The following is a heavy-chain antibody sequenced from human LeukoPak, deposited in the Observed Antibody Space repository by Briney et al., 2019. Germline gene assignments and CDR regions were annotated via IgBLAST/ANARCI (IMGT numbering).Heavy chain of an antibody. CDR2: ISSSSSTI. J-gene: IGHJ6*03. CDR1: GFTFSSYS. D-gene: IGHD3-3*01. Sequence: GGSLRLSCAASGFTFSSYSMNWVRQAPGKGLEWVSYISSSSSTIYYADSVKGRFTISRDNAKNSLYLQMNSLKAEDTAVYYCARVDFEARFLEWLFKPYYMDVWGKGTTVTVSS. V-gene: IGHV3-48*01. CDR3: ARVDFEARFLEWLFKPYYMDV.